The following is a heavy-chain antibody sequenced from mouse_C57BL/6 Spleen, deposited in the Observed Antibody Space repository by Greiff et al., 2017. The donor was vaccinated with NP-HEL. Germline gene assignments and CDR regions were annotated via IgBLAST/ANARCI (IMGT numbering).Heavy chain of an antibody. V-gene: IGHV1-26*01. CDR1: GYTFTDYY. D-gene: IGHD2-3*01. J-gene: IGHJ3*01. CDR3: APYDGYYGGFAY. CDR2: INPNNGGT. Sequence: EVQLQQSGPELVKPGASVKISCKASGYTFTDYYMNWVKQSHGKSLEWIGDINPNNGGTSYNQKFKGKATLTVDKSSSTAYMELRSLTSEDSAVYYCAPYDGYYGGFAYWGQGTLVTVSA.